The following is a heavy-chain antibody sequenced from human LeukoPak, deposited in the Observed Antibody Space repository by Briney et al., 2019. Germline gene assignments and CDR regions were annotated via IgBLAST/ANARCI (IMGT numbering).Heavy chain of an antibody. J-gene: IGHJ6*02. Sequence: NSSQTLSLTCTVSGGSISSGGYYWSWIRQHPGKGLEWIGYIYYSGSTYYNPSLKSRVTISVDTSKNQFSLKLSSVTAADTAVYYCARDQDPAGYYYYGMDVWGQGTTVTVSS. CDR2: IYYSGST. CDR1: GGSISSGGYY. D-gene: IGHD6-25*01. CDR3: ARDQDPAGYYYYGMDV. V-gene: IGHV4-31*03.